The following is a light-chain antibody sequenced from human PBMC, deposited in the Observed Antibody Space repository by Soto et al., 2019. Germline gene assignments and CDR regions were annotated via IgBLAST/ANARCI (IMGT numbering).Light chain of an antibody. CDR1: STDFVGYNR. Sequence: QSALTQPPSVSGSPGQSVTISCTGTSTDFVGYNRVSWYQQPPGTAPKLMIYEVSKRPSGVPDRFSGSKSGNTASLTISGLQAADEADYYCAAWDDNLSGWVFGGGTKLTV. CDR3: AAWDDNLSGWV. CDR2: EVS. V-gene: IGLV2-18*01. J-gene: IGLJ3*02.